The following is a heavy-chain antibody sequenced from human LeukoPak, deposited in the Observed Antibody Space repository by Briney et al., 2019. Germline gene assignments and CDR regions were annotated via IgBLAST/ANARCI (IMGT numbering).Heavy chain of an antibody. V-gene: IGHV3-11*01. CDR2: ISSSGSTI. J-gene: IGHJ4*02. CDR3: ARRVDYYGSGSYDY. Sequence: GGSLRLSCAASGFTFSDYYMSWIRQAPGKGLEWVSYISSSGSTIYYADSVKGRFTITRDNAKNSLYLQMNSLRADDTAVYYCARRVDYYGSGSYDYWGQGTLVTVSS. D-gene: IGHD3-10*01. CDR1: GFTFSDYY.